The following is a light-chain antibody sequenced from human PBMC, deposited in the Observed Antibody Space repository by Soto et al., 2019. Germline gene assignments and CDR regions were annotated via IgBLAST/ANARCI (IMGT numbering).Light chain of an antibody. V-gene: IGLV2-23*02. Sequence: QSVLTQPASVSGSPGRSITISCTGTPSDVGTYNFVSWYQQYPGKAPKLMIYEVSKRASGVSNRFSGSKSANTASLTISGLQAEDEADYYCCSYAGSYSFDVFGTGTKVTVL. CDR1: PSDVGTYNF. CDR2: EVS. J-gene: IGLJ1*01. CDR3: CSYAGSYSFDV.